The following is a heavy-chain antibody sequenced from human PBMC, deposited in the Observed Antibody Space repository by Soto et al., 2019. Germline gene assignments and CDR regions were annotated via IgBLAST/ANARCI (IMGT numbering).Heavy chain of an antibody. CDR2: ISWNSGTL. V-gene: IGHV3-9*01. CDR3: VKGRTRPLQLGSFGDNAFDV. Sequence: EVQLVESGGGLVQPGRSLRLSCVASEFTFEDYAMHWVRQAPGKGLEWVSGISWNSGTLVYADSVKGRFIISRDNAKNSLFLQMNSLRAEDTALYFCVKGRTRPLQLGSFGDNAFDVWGQGTMVTVSS. D-gene: IGHD3-10*01. CDR1: EFTFEDYA. J-gene: IGHJ3*01.